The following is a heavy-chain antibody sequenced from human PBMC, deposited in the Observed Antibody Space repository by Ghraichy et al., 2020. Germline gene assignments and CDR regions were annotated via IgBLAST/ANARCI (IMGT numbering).Heavy chain of an antibody. CDR1: GGSFSGYY. J-gene: IGHJ4*02. CDR3: ARGLTVATIKACYFNY. CDR2: INHSGST. V-gene: IGHV4-34*01. D-gene: IGHD5-12*01. Sequence: SETLSLTCAVYGGSFSGYYWSWIRQPPGKGLEWIGEINHSGSTNYNPSLKSRVTISVDTSKNQFSLKLSSVTAADTAVYYCARGLTVATIKACYFNYWGQGTLVTVSS.